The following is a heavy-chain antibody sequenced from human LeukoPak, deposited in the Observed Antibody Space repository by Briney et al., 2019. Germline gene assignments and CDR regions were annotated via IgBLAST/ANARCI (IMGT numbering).Heavy chain of an antibody. V-gene: IGHV1-69*01. J-gene: IGHJ4*02. D-gene: IGHD3-16*01. CDR3: ATDYDYVWGFDY. Sequence: SVKVSCRASGGTFSSYAISWVRQAPGQGLEWMGGIIPIFGTANYAQKFQGRVTITADESTSTAYMELSSLRSEDTAVYYCATDYDYVWGFDYWGQGTLVTVSS. CDR2: IIPIFGTA. CDR1: GGTFSSYA.